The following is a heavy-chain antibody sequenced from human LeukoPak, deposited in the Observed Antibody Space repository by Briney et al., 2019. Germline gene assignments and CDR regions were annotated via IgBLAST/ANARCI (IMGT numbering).Heavy chain of an antibody. CDR1: GGSISNSNYY. V-gene: IGHV4-39*01. J-gene: IGHJ5*02. D-gene: IGHD2-2*02. CDR2: IYYSGST. CDR3: ASEVVPAAIRGWFDP. Sequence: SETLSLTCTVSGGSISNSNYYWGWIRQPPGKGLEWIGTIYYSGSTYYNPSLKSRVTISVDTSKNQFSLKLSSVTAADTAVYYCASEVVPAAIRGWFDPWGQGTLVTVSS.